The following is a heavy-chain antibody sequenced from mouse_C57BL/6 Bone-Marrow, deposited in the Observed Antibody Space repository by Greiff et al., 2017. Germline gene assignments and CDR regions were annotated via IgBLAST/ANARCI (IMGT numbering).Heavy chain of an antibody. Sequence: QVQLQQPGAELVKPGASVKLSCKASGYTFTSYWMPWVQQRPGQGLEWIGMIHPNSGSTNYNEKFKSKATLTVDKSSSTAYMQLSSLTSEDSAVYYCARRWYYYGSSYDYFDYWGQGTTLTVSS. CDR2: IHPNSGST. CDR3: ARRWYYYGSSYDYFDY. D-gene: IGHD1-1*01. V-gene: IGHV1-64*01. J-gene: IGHJ2*01. CDR1: GYTFTSYW.